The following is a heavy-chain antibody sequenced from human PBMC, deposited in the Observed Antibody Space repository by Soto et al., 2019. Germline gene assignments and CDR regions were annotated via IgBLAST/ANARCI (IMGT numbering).Heavy chain of an antibody. CDR1: GFTFSSYG. D-gene: IGHD3-10*01. J-gene: IGHJ4*02. Sequence: GGSLRLSCAASGFTFSSYGMHWVRQAPGKGLEWVAVIWYDGSNKYYADSVKGRFTISRDNSKNTLYLQMNSLRAEDTAVYYCAREGPGVQYYFDYWGQGTLVTVSS. CDR2: IWYDGSNK. CDR3: AREGPGVQYYFDY. V-gene: IGHV3-33*01.